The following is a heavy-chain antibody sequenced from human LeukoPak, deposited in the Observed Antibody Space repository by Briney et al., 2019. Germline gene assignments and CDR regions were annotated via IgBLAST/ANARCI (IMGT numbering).Heavy chain of an antibody. D-gene: IGHD2-15*01. CDR1: GYTFTGYY. Sequence: ASVKVSCKASGYTFTGYYMHWVRQAPGQGLEWMGWINPNSGGTNYAQKFQGWVTMTRDTSISTAYMELSRLRSDDTAVYYCARGFEGYQGNWFDPWGQGTLATVSS. V-gene: IGHV1-2*04. CDR2: INPNSGGT. CDR3: ARGFEGYQGNWFDP. J-gene: IGHJ5*02.